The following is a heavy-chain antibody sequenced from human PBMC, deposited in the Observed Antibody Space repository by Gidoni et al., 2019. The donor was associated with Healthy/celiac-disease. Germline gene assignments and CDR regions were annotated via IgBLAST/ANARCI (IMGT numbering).Heavy chain of an antibody. Sequence: QVQLQQWGAGLLKPSETLSLTCAVYGGSFSGYYWSWIRQPPGKGLEWIGEINHSGSTNYNPSLKSRVTISVDTSKNQFSLKLSSVTAADTAVYYCAREFYMGFVGSMVRGADYYYYGMDVWGQGTTVTVSS. D-gene: IGHD3-10*01. CDR2: INHSGST. CDR3: AREFYMGFVGSMVRGADYYYYGMDV. J-gene: IGHJ6*02. V-gene: IGHV4-34*01. CDR1: GGSFSGYY.